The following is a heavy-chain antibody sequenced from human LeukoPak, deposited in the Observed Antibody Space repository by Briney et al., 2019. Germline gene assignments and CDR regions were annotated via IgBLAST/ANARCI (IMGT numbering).Heavy chain of an antibody. CDR2: IRYDGSNK. V-gene: IGHV3-30*02. CDR3: AKDRNYYGSGSYNFDY. D-gene: IGHD3-10*01. Sequence: GGSLRLSCAASGFTFSSYGMHWVRQAPGKGLEWVAFIRYDGSNKYYADSVKGRFTISRDNSKNTLYLQMNSLRAEDTAVYYCAKDRNYYGSGSYNFDYWGQGTLVTVSS. CDR1: GFTFSSYG. J-gene: IGHJ4*02.